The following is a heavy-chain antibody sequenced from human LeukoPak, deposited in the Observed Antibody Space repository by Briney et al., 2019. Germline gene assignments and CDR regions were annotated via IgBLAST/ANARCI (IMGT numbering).Heavy chain of an antibody. CDR1: GGSISSGGFY. CDR2: IYYSGST. D-gene: IGHD3-9*01. J-gene: IGHJ5*01. V-gene: IGHV4-39*01. CDR3: ARLRPEILTGYYRSDGWFDS. Sequence: PSETLSLTCTVSGGSISSGGFYWGWIRQPPGKGLEWIGNIYYSGSTSYNPSLKSRVTISVDTSKSQFSLKLSSVTAADTAVYYCARLRPEILTGYYRSDGWFDSWGQGTLVTVSS.